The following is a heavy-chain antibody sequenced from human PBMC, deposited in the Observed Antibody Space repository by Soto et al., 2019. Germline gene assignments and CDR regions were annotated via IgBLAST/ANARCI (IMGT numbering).Heavy chain of an antibody. Sequence: PSETLSLTCAVYGWSFSGYYWSWIRQPPGKGLEWIGEINHSGSTNYNPSLKSRVTISVDTSKNQFSLKLSFVTAADTAVYYCARGGHKGPFDWLPNYYGMDVWGQGTTVTVSS. CDR3: ARGGHKGPFDWLPNYYGMDV. CDR2: INHSGST. CDR1: GWSFSGYY. J-gene: IGHJ6*02. V-gene: IGHV4-34*01. D-gene: IGHD3-9*01.